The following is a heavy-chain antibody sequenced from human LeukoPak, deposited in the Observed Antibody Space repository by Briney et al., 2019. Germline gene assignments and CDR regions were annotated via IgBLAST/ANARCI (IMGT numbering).Heavy chain of an antibody. CDR3: AREGDGYNLRY. D-gene: IGHD5-24*01. Sequence: GGSLRLSCAAPGFTFSSYAMHWVRQAPGKGLEWVAVISYDGSNKYYADSVKGRFTISRDNSKNTLYLQMNSLRAEDTAVYYCAREGDGYNLRYWGQGTLVTVSS. J-gene: IGHJ4*02. V-gene: IGHV3-30*04. CDR2: ISYDGSNK. CDR1: GFTFSSYA.